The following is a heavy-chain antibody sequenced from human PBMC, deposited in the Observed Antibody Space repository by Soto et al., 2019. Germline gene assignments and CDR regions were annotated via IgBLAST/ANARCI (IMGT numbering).Heavy chain of an antibody. CDR3: ARAKGYYYDSSSPFDY. CDR2: IIPIFGTA. D-gene: IGHD3-22*01. V-gene: IGHV1-69*01. Sequence: QVQLVQSGAEVKKPGSSVKVSCKASGGTFSSYAISWVRQAPGQGLEWMGGIIPIFGTANYAQKFQGRVTITANESKSTAYMELSSLRAEDTAVYYCARAKGYYYDSSSPFDYWGQGTLVTASS. CDR1: GGTFSSYA. J-gene: IGHJ4*02.